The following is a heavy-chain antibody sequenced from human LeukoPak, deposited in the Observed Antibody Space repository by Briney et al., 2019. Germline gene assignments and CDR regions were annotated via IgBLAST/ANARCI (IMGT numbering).Heavy chain of an antibody. D-gene: IGHD4-23*01. CDR3: ARGRPHGNDY. CDR1: PFTSSGHW. V-gene: IGHV3-74*01. Sequence: GGSLRLSCVASPFTSSGHWMNWVRQAPGKGLVWVSRIASDGSSTTYADSVKGRFSISRDNAKNTLYLQMNSLRVEDTAVYYCARGRPHGNDYWGQGTLVTVSS. CDR2: IASDGSST. J-gene: IGHJ4*02.